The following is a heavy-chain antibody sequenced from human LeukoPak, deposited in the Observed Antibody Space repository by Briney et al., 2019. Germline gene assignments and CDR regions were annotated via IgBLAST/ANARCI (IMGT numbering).Heavy chain of an antibody. V-gene: IGHV1-24*01. Sequence: ASVKVSCKVSGYTLTELSMHWVRQAPGKGLEWMGGFDPEDGETIYAQKFQGRVTMTEDTSTDTAYMELSSLRSGDTAVYYCATVSGSSRGFDSWGQGTLVTVSS. CDR2: FDPEDGET. CDR1: GYTLTELS. CDR3: ATVSGSSRGFDS. D-gene: IGHD1-26*01. J-gene: IGHJ5*01.